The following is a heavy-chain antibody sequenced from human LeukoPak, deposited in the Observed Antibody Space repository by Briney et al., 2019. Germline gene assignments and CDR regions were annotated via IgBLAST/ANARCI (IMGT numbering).Heavy chain of an antibody. J-gene: IGHJ4*02. CDR1: GYTFTDYD. CDR2: VTPSSGNT. D-gene: IGHD5-24*01. Sequence: GASVKVSCKTSGYTFTDYDINWVRQATGQGLEWMGRVTPSSGNTGYAQKFQGRVTITRNTSISTAYMDLSSLRSDDTAVYCCAREEGDGYDYGICDYWGQGTLVTVSS. V-gene: IGHV1-8*03. CDR3: AREEGDGYDYGICDY.